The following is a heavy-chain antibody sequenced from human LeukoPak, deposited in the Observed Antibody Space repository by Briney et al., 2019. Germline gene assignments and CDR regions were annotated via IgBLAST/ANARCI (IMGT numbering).Heavy chain of an antibody. D-gene: IGHD6-13*01. V-gene: IGHV3-30-3*01. CDR3: ATYSSSWYCFDY. CDR1: GFTFSSYA. J-gene: IGHJ4*02. Sequence: GGSLRLSCAASGFTFSSYAMHWVRQAPGKGLEWVAGIFFDGTTTEYADFVKGRLSISRDNSKNMMYLQVNSLRAEDTAVYYCATYSSSWYCFDYWGQGTLVTVSS. CDR2: IFFDGTTT.